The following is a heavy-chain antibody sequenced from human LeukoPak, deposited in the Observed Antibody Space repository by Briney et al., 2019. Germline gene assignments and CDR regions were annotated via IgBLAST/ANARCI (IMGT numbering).Heavy chain of an antibody. Sequence: ASVKVSCKASGYTFTGYYMHWVRQAPGQGLEWMGWINPNSGGTNYAQKFQGWVTITTDESTSTAYMELSSLRSEDTAVYYCARLRSLEWSPLDYWGQGTLVTVSS. CDR1: GYTFTGYY. V-gene: IGHV1-2*04. D-gene: IGHD3-3*01. CDR3: ARLRSLEWSPLDY. J-gene: IGHJ4*02. CDR2: INPNSGGT.